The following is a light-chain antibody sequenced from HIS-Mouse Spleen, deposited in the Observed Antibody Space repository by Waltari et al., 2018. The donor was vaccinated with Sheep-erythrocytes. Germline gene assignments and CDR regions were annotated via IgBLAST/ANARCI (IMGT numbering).Light chain of an antibody. J-gene: IGLJ1*01. CDR3: CSYAGSYNHV. V-gene: IGLV2-11*01. CDR2: DVS. CDR1: TGDVGRYNY. Sequence: QSALTQPRSVPGSPGQSVTTPCTGTTGDVGRYNYVSWYQHHPGKAPQLMIYDVSKRPSGVPDRFSGSKSGNTASLTISGLQAEDEADYYCCSYAGSYNHVFATGTKVTVL.